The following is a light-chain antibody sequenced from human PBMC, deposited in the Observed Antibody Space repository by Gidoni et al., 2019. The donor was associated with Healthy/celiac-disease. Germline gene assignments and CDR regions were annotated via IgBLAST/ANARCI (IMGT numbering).Light chain of an antibody. J-gene: IGKJ4*01. CDR1: QGISSA. Sequence: AIQLTQSPSSLSASVGDRVTITCRASQGISSALAWYQQKPGKAPNLLIFDASSLESGVPSRFSGSGSGTDFTLTIISLQPEDFATYYCQQFYNYPLTFGGGTKVEIK. CDR2: DAS. CDR3: QQFYNYPLT. V-gene: IGKV1D-13*01.